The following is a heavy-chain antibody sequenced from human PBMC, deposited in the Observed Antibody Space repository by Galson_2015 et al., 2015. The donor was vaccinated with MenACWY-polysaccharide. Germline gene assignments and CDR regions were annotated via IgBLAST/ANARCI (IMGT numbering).Heavy chain of an antibody. D-gene: IGHD6-19*01. CDR1: GDSVSSHGAA. Sequence: CAISGDSVSSHGAAWNWIRQSPSRGLEWLGRTYYRSKWYKYYALSVKSRMTINVDTAKNQFSLQLNSVTPEDTAMYYCASQGIAVAGVIDYWGQGTLVTVSS. V-gene: IGHV6-1*01. J-gene: IGHJ4*02. CDR3: ASQGIAVAGVIDY. CDR2: TYYRSKWYK.